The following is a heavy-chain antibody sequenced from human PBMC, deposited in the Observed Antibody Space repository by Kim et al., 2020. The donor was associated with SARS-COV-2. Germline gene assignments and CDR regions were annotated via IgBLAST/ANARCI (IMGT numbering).Heavy chain of an antibody. CDR1: GGSISSSSYY. CDR3: ARVVGAISWFDP. J-gene: IGHJ5*02. D-gene: IGHD1-26*01. Sequence: SETLSLTCTVSGGSISSSSYYWGWIRQPPGNGLEWIGSIYYSGSTYYNPSLKSRVTISVDTSKNQFSLKLSSVTAADTAVYYCARVVGAISWFDPWGQGTLVTVSS. V-gene: IGHV4-39*01. CDR2: IYYSGST.